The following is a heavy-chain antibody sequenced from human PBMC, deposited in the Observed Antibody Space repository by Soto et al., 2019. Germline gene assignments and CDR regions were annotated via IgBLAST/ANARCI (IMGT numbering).Heavy chain of an antibody. CDR2: VSNSGDST. CDR3: AKAHDARRGYFDN. V-gene: IGHV3-23*01. Sequence: EVQVLESGGALVQPGGSLRLSCAASGFIFSSYAMSWVRQAPGKGLEWVSGVSNSGDSTFYADSVKGRFTISRDNSKNTLYLQMNSLRAEDTAVYYCAKAHDARRGYFDNWGQGTQVTVSS. CDR1: GFIFSSYA. J-gene: IGHJ4*02. D-gene: IGHD3-10*01.